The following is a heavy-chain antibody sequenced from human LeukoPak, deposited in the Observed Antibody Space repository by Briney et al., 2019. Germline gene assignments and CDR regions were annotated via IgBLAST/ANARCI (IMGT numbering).Heavy chain of an antibody. CDR2: IYYSGST. CDR3: ARRSVVRRVLDY. D-gene: IGHD4-23*01. Sequence: SETLSLTCTVSGGSISSYYWSWIRQPPGKGLEWIGYIYYSGSTNYNPSLKSRVTISVDTSKNQFSLKLSSVTAADTAVYYCARRSVVRRVLDYWGQGTLVTVSS. V-gene: IGHV4-59*01. J-gene: IGHJ4*02. CDR1: GGSISSYY.